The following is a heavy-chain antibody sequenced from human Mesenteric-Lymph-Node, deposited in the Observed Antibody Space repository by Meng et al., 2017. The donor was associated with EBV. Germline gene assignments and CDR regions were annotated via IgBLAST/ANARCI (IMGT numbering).Heavy chain of an antibody. Sequence: QVQCGQSGAEVKKPGASVKVSCKASGYTFTTYAMHWLRQAPGQSLEWMGWINVGSGDTKYLQKLQGRVTITRDTSASTTYLELSSLRSEDTAVYYCARGRTTVTSRYFDYWGQGSLVTVSS. V-gene: IGHV1-3*01. CDR3: ARGRTTVTSRYFDY. CDR1: GYTFTTYA. J-gene: IGHJ4*02. D-gene: IGHD4-17*01. CDR2: INVGSGDT.